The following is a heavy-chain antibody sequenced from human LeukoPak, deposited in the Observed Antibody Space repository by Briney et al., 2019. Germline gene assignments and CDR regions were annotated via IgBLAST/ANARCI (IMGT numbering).Heavy chain of an antibody. V-gene: IGHV4-38-2*02. Sequence: PSETLSLTCTVSGYSISSGYYWGWIRQPPGKGLEWIGSIYHSGSTYYNPSLKSRVTISVDTSKNQFSLKLSSVTAADTAVYYCARRRDIVVVPAAYNWFDPWGQGTLVTVSS. D-gene: IGHD2-2*01. J-gene: IGHJ5*02. CDR1: GYSISSGYY. CDR2: IYHSGST. CDR3: ARRRDIVVVPAAYNWFDP.